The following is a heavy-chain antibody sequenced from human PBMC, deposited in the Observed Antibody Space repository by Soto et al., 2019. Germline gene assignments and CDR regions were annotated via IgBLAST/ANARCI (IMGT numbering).Heavy chain of an antibody. Sequence: GGSLRLSCAASGFTFSSYEMNWVRQAPGKGLEWVSYISGSGGSTYYADSVKGRFTISRDNSKNTLYLQMNSLRAEDTAVYYCAKDIARSYSSGWVDYWGQGTLVTVSS. CDR3: AKDIARSYSSGWVDY. V-gene: IGHV3-23*01. D-gene: IGHD6-19*01. CDR2: ISGSGGST. J-gene: IGHJ4*02. CDR1: GFTFSSYE.